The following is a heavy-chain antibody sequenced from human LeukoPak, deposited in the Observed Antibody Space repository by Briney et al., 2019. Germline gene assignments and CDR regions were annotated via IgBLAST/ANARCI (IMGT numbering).Heavy chain of an antibody. J-gene: IGHJ4*02. CDR1: GFTFDDYA. Sequence: PGRSLRLSCAASGFTFDDYAMHWVRQAPGKGLEWVSGISWNSGSIGYADSVKGRFTISRDNAKNSLYLQMNSLRAEDTALYYCAKAKFYGDYAQFDYWGQGTLVTVSS. CDR3: AKAKFYGDYAQFDY. D-gene: IGHD4-17*01. CDR2: ISWNSGSI. V-gene: IGHV3-9*01.